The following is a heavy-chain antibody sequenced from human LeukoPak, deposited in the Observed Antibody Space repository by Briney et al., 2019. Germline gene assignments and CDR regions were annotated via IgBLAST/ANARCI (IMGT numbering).Heavy chain of an antibody. CDR1: GGSIRNYY. Sequence: PSETLSLTXTVSGGSIRNYYWSWIRQPPGKGLEWIGYIYYSGSTNYNPSLKSRVTISVDTSKDQFSLRLSSVTAADTAVYYCARDRGVAGGNAFDIWGQGTMVTVSS. CDR2: IYYSGST. J-gene: IGHJ3*02. V-gene: IGHV4-59*01. D-gene: IGHD6-19*01. CDR3: ARDRGVAGGNAFDI.